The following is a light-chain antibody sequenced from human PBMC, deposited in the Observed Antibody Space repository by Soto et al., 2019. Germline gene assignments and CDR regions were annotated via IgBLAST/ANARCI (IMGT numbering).Light chain of an antibody. J-gene: IGKJ1*01. Sequence: DIQMTQSPSTLSASVGHRVSITCRASQSIASWLAWYQQKPGKAPKLLIYQASNLQSGVPSRFSGSASGTEFTLTISSLQPDDFATYYCQQYNSFSWTFGQGTRW. CDR2: QAS. V-gene: IGKV1-5*03. CDR3: QQYNSFSWT. CDR1: QSIASW.